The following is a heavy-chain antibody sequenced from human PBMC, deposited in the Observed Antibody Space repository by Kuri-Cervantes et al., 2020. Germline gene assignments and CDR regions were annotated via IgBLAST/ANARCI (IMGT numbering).Heavy chain of an antibody. CDR3: ARRIYGGYARGYMDV. J-gene: IGHJ6*03. CDR2: IYPGDSDT. V-gene: IGHV5-51*01. Sequence: GGSLRLSCKGSGYKFTSYWIGWVRQMPGRGLEWMGIIYPGDSDTRYSPSFQGQVTISADKSINTAYLQWSSLKGSDTATYYCARRIYGGYARGYMDVWGKGTTVTVSS. CDR1: GYKFTSYW. D-gene: IGHD5-12*01.